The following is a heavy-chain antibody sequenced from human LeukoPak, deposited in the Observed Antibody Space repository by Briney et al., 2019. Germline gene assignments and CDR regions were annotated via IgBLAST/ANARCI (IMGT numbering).Heavy chain of an antibody. V-gene: IGHV3-7*02. Sequence: GGSLRLSCAASGFTFSDYWMDWVRQAPGKGLEWVANIKPDGSEIYYVDAVRGRFTISRDNAKNSLYLQMNSLRAEDTAVYYCTRSLDYWGQGTLVTVSS. CDR3: TRSLDY. CDR2: IKPDGSEI. J-gene: IGHJ4*02. CDR1: GFTFSDYW. D-gene: IGHD2-15*01.